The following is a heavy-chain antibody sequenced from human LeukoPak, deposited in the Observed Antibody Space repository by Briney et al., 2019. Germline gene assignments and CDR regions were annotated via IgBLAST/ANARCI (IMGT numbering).Heavy chain of an antibody. Sequence: PGGSLRLSCAASGFTVSRNFMSWVRQAPGKGRDWVSVIYSGGTTYYADSVKGRFTISRDNSKNTLYLQMNSLRAEDTAVYYCAKALRGLDAFDIWGQGTMVTVSS. CDR3: AKALRGLDAFDI. D-gene: IGHD4-17*01. J-gene: IGHJ3*02. CDR2: IYSGGTT. CDR1: GFTVSRNF. V-gene: IGHV3-66*01.